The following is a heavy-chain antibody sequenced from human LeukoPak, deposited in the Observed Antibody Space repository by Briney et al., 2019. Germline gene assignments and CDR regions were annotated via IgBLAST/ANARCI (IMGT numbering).Heavy chain of an antibody. CDR2: ISSTSSYI. J-gene: IGHJ3*02. D-gene: IGHD3-22*01. Sequence: GGSLRLSCAASGFSFIIYNMNWVRQAPGKGLEWVSSISSTSSYIYYADSVKGRFTISRDNAKNSLYLQMNSLRAEDTAVYYCARGYDSSGYYWGDDAFDIWGQGTMVTVSS. CDR3: ARGYDSSGYYWGDDAFDI. CDR1: GFSFIIYN. V-gene: IGHV3-21*01.